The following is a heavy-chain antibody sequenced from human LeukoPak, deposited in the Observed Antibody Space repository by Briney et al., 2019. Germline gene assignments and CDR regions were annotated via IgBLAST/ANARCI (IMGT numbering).Heavy chain of an antibody. D-gene: IGHD3-3*01. CDR3: AKKSPIFGVVIPLFDY. CDR2: IYSGGST. Sequence: PGGSLRLSCAASGFTVSSNYMSWVRQAPGKGLEWVSVIYSGGSTYYADSVKGRFTISRDNTKNTLYLQVNSLRAEDTAVYYCAKKSPIFGVVIPLFDYWGQGTLVSVSS. J-gene: IGHJ4*02. CDR1: GFTVSSNY. V-gene: IGHV3-53*01.